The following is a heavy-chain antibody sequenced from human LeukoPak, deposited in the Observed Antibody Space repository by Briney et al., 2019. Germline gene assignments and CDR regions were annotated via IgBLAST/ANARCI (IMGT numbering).Heavy chain of an antibody. CDR3: AREEYYYGSGSYGWFDP. J-gene: IGHJ5*02. CDR2: IIPIFGTA. Sequence: SVKVSCKASGGTFSSYAISWVRQAPGQGLEWMGGIIPIFGTANYAQKFQGRVTITADKSTSTAYMELSSLRSEDTAVYYCAREEYYYGSGSYGWFDPWGQGTLVTVSS. D-gene: IGHD3-10*01. V-gene: IGHV1-69*06. CDR1: GGTFSSYA.